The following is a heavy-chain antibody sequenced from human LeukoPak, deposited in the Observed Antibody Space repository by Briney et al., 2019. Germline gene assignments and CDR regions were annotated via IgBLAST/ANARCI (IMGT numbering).Heavy chain of an antibody. J-gene: IGHJ5*02. Sequence: GGSLRLSCAASGFHLSTYNMNWVRQAPGKGLEWVPSISSSTTYIYYADSVKGRFTISRDDAKNSLYLQMNSLRVEDTAVYYCAREVIGGHSAWGQRTLVTVSS. CDR1: GFHLSTYN. CDR3: AREVIGGHSA. CDR2: ISSSTTYI. D-gene: IGHD2-15*01. V-gene: IGHV3-21*01.